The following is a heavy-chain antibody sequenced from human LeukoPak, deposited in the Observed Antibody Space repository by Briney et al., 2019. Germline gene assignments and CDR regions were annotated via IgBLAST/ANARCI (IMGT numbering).Heavy chain of an antibody. J-gene: IGHJ4*02. D-gene: IGHD3-22*01. CDR2: IYPGDSDT. Sequence: GGSLKISCKGSGYSFTSYWIGWVRQMPGKGLEWMGIIYPGDSDTRYSPSFQGQVTISADKSISTAYLQWSSLKASDTAVYYCARQGIYDSSGYYYVGYDYFDYWGQGTLVTVSS. CDR1: GYSFTSYW. V-gene: IGHV5-51*01. CDR3: ARQGIYDSSGYYYVGYDYFDY.